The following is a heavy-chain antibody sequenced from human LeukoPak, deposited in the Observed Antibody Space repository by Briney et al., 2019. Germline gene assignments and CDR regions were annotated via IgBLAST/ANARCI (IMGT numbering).Heavy chain of an antibody. Sequence: GGSLRLSCAVSGFTFSNYAMNWVRQAPGKGLEWVSGITASGGTTYYADSVKGRFTISRDNSKDTVYLHTRSLRADDTAVYFCAKTVGLVPSARIDYWGQGTLLTVSS. J-gene: IGHJ4*02. D-gene: IGHD2-2*01. CDR2: ITASGGTT. CDR3: AKTVGLVPSARIDY. V-gene: IGHV3-23*01. CDR1: GFTFSNYA.